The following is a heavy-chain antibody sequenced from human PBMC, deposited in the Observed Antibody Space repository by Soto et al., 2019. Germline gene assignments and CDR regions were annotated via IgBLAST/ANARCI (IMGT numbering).Heavy chain of an antibody. D-gene: IGHD4-17*01. Sequence: EVQLVESGGGLVQPGGSLRLSCAASGFILSSYEVNWVRQAPGKGLEWISYISSSGGTIYYADSVKGRFTISRDNAKNSLSLQMNSLRAEDTAVYYCARVRLGSGDIDYWGRGTLVTVSS. CDR1: GFILSSYE. J-gene: IGHJ4*01. V-gene: IGHV3-48*03. CDR2: ISSSGGTI. CDR3: ARVRLGSGDIDY.